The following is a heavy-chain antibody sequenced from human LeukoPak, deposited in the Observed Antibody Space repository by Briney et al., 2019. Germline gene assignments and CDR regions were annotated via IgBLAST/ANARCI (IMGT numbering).Heavy chain of an antibody. Sequence: GASVKVSCKASGYSFTGYYIHWLRQAPGQGLEWMGIFNPGDGSTNYAQKFQGRVTMTRDTSTSTAYIHLSSLRSEDTAVYYCARVVWVGVAYFDYWGQGTLVTVSS. V-gene: IGHV1-46*01. D-gene: IGHD1-26*01. CDR3: ARVVWVGVAYFDY. CDR2: FNPGDGST. CDR1: GYSFTGYY. J-gene: IGHJ4*02.